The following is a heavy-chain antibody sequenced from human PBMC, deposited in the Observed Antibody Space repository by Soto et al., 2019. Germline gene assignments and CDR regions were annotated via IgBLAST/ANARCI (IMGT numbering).Heavy chain of an antibody. D-gene: IGHD1-26*01. Sequence: GGSLRLSCAASGFTFSSYAMHWVRQAPGKGLEWVAVISYDGSNKYYADSVKGRFTISRDNSKNTLYLQMNSLRAEDTAVYYCARVPLVGASFDYWGQGTLVTVSS. CDR3: ARVPLVGASFDY. V-gene: IGHV3-30-3*01. CDR2: ISYDGSNK. CDR1: GFTFSSYA. J-gene: IGHJ4*02.